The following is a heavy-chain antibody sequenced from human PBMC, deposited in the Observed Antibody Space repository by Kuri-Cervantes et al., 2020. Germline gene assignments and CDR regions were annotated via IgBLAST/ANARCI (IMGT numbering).Heavy chain of an antibody. D-gene: IGHD6-19*01. CDR3: ARDWDSSADY. CDR2: INHSGST. Sequence: GSLRLSCAVYGGSFSGYYWSWIRQPPGKGLEWIGEINHSGSTNYNPSLKSRVTISVDTSKNQFSLKLSSVTAADTAVYYCARDWDSSADYWGQGTLVTVSS. CDR1: GGSFSGYY. V-gene: IGHV4-34*01. J-gene: IGHJ4*02.